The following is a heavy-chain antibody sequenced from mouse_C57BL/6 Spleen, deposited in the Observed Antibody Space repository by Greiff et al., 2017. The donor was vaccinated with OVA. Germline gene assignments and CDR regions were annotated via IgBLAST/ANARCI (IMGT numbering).Heavy chain of an antibody. J-gene: IGHJ3*01. Sequence: QVQLQQSGAELVKPGASVKLSCKASGYTFTSYWMHWVKQRPGQGLEWIGMIHPNSGSTNYNEKFKSKATLTVDKSSSTAYMQLSSLTSEDSAVYYCARSRYDYDAWFAYWGQGTLVTVSA. D-gene: IGHD2-4*01. CDR1: GYTFTSYW. V-gene: IGHV1-64*01. CDR2: IHPNSGST. CDR3: ARSRYDYDAWFAY.